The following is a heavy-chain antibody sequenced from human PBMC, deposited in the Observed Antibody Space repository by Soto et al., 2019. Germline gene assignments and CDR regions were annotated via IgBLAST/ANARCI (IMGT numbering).Heavy chain of an antibody. J-gene: IGHJ5*02. CDR1: GYTFTNFG. V-gene: IGHV1-18*01. D-gene: IGHD3-16*01. CDR3: AGGGTPMDP. CDR2: ISPYNGNT. Sequence: QVQLVQSGAEVKKPGASVKVSCKASGYTFTNFGISWVRQAPGQGLEWMGWISPYNGNTNYAQKFQGRVTMTTDTCPSPAYMEVRSLRFDDAAVYYCAGGGTPMDPWGQGTLVTVSS.